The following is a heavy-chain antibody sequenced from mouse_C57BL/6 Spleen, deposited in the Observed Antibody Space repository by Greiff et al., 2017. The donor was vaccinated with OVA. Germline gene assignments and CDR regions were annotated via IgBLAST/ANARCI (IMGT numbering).Heavy chain of an antibody. CDR2: IYPRSGNT. CDR3: ASPPVYYDYGFAY. Sequence: QVQLQQSGAELARPGASVKLSCKASGYTFTSYGISWVKQRTGQGLEWIGEIYPRSGNTYYNEKFKGKATLTADKSSSTAYMELRSLTSEDSAVYFCASPPVYYDYGFAYWGQGTLVTVSA. V-gene: IGHV1-81*01. CDR1: GYTFTSYG. J-gene: IGHJ3*01. D-gene: IGHD2-4*01.